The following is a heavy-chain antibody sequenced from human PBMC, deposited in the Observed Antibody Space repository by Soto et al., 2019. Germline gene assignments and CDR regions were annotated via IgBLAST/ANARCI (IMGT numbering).Heavy chain of an antibody. V-gene: IGHV3-66*01. CDR1: GITVTTNY. Sequence: EVQLVESGGGLVQPGGSLRLSCVASGITVTTNYMSWVRQAPGKGLEWVSVIYSGGSTYYADSVKGRFTISRDNSKNTLYLQMNGLRAEDTAVHYCARDRAYFDYWGQGTLVTVSS. CDR3: ARDRAYFDY. J-gene: IGHJ4*02. D-gene: IGHD3-10*01. CDR2: IYSGGST.